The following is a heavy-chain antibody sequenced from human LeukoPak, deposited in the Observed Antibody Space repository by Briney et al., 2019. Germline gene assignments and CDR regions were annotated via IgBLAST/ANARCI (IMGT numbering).Heavy chain of an antibody. J-gene: IGHJ5*02. CDR2: ISSSSSYI. CDR1: GFTFSSYS. D-gene: IGHD4-11*01. CDR3: VRDDYSNYPNWFDP. Sequence: GGSLRPSCAASGFTFSSYSMNWVRQAPGKGLEWVSSISSSSSYIYYADSVKGRFTISRDNAKNSLYLQMNSLRAEDTAVYYCVRDDYSNYPNWFDPWGQGTLVTVSS. V-gene: IGHV3-21*01.